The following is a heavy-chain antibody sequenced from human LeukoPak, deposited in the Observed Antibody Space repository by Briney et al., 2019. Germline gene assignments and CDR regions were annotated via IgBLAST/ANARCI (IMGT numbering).Heavy chain of an antibody. Sequence: SETLSLTCTVSGGSISSGGYYWSWIRQPPGKGLEWIGYIYHSGSTYYNPSLKSRVTISVDRSKNQFSLKLSSVTAADTAVYYCARRGSGWYNGMDVWGQGTTVTVSS. CDR2: IYHSGST. D-gene: IGHD6-19*01. CDR3: ARRGSGWYNGMDV. V-gene: IGHV4-30-2*01. CDR1: GGSISSGGYY. J-gene: IGHJ6*02.